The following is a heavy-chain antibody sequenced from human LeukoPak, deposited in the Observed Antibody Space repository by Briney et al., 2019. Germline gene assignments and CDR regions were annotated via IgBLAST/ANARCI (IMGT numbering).Heavy chain of an antibody. Sequence: PGGSLRLSCAASGFTFSSYWMSWVRLAPGKGLEWVANIKQDGSEKYYVDSVKGRFTISRDNAKNSLYLQMNSLRAEDMAVYYCARGSREQQLVPYVNYWGQGTLVTVSS. D-gene: IGHD6-13*01. CDR2: IKQDGSEK. CDR3: ARGSREQQLVPYVNY. J-gene: IGHJ4*02. V-gene: IGHV3-7*01. CDR1: GFTFSSYW.